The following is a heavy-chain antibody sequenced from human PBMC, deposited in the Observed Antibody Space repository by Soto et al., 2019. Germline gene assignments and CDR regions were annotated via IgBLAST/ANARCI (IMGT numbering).Heavy chain of an antibody. CDR1: GFTLSSYA. J-gene: IGHJ3*02. Sequence: QVQLVESGGGVVQPGRSLRLSCAASGFTLSSYAMHWVRQAPGKGLEWVAVISYDGSNKYYADSVKGRFTISRDNSKNTLYLQMNSLRAEDTAVYYCARDPVDIWGQGTMVTVSS. CDR3: ARDPVDI. CDR2: ISYDGSNK. V-gene: IGHV3-30-3*01.